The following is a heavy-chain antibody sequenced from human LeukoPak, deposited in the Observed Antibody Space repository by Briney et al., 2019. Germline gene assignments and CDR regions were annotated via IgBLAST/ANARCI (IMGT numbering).Heavy chain of an antibody. CDR3: AREVNEKHDAFDM. D-gene: IGHD2-8*01. CDR2: FYFSGSS. J-gene: IGHJ3*02. CDR1: SVSINGYC. V-gene: IGHV4-4*07. Sequence: SETLSLTCSVSSVSINGYCWSWIRQSAGKGLEWLGRFYFSGSSDYNPSLKSRVSMSIGTSQNHFYLRLTSVTAADTGVYFCAREVNEKHDAFDMWGQGTMVAVSS.